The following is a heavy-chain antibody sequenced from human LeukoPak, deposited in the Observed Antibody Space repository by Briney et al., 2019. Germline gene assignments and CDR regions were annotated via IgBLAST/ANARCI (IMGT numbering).Heavy chain of an antibody. CDR1: GFPFSSYA. Sequence: GSLRLSCAASGFPFSSYAMSWVRQAPGKGLEWVSAISGSGGSTYYADSVKGRFTISRDNSKNTLYLQMNSLRAEDTAVYYCANVAMTTVTTFYWGQGTLVTVSS. D-gene: IGHD4-17*01. V-gene: IGHV3-23*01. J-gene: IGHJ4*02. CDR3: ANVAMTTVTTFY. CDR2: ISGSGGST.